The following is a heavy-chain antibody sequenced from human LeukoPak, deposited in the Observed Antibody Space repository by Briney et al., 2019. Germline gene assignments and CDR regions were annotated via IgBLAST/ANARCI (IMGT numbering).Heavy chain of an antibody. D-gene: IGHD6-13*01. Sequence: PGGSLRLSCAASGFTFSSYEMNWVRQAPGEGLEWVSYISSSGSTIYYADSVKGRFTISRDNAKNSLYLQMNSLRAEDTAVYYCARDLQGWGYSSSWKNYYYGMDVWGQGTTVTVSS. CDR1: GFTFSSYE. CDR3: ARDLQGWGYSSSWKNYYYGMDV. CDR2: ISSSGSTI. J-gene: IGHJ6*02. V-gene: IGHV3-48*03.